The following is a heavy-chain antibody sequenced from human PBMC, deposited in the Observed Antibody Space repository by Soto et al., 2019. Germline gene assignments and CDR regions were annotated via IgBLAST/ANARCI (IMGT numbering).Heavy chain of an antibody. CDR1: GATFSTDG. Sequence: QVQLVQSGAEVKKPGSSVKVSCKVSGATFSTDGITWVRQAPGQGLEWMGRIIPILDIADYAQNFQGRVTITADRSTSIAYRELSSVRSEDTAVYYCARGGDGRGSDSVFEIWGQGTMVTVSS. D-gene: IGHD3-22*01. CDR2: IIPILDIA. CDR3: ARGGDGRGSDSVFEI. V-gene: IGHV1-69*04. J-gene: IGHJ3*02.